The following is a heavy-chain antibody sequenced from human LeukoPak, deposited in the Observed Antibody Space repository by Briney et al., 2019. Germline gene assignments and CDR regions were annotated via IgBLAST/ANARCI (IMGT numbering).Heavy chain of an antibody. J-gene: IGHJ3*02. CDR1: GYTFTSYW. D-gene: IGHD5/OR15-5a*01. V-gene: IGHV5-51*01. Sequence: GESLKISCKTSGYTFTSYWIAWARQMPGKGLEWMGIVYPGDSDTRYSPSFQGQVTISVDKSITTAYLQWSSLRASDTAMYYCARDLRSTEGAFDIWGQGTMVTVSS. CDR3: ARDLRSTEGAFDI. CDR2: VYPGDSDT.